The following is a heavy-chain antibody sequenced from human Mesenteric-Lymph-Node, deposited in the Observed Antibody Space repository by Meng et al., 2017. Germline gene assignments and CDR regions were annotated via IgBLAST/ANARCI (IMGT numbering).Heavy chain of an antibody. D-gene: IGHD3-10*01. Sequence: GESLKISCAASGFTFSNYWMSWVRQAPGKGLEWVANIKQDGTEKYYVDSVKGRFTISRDNAKNTLYLQMNSLRAEDTAVYYCARDLNYGSKYYWGQGTLVPVSS. J-gene: IGHJ4*02. CDR1: GFTFSNYW. CDR2: IKQDGTEK. V-gene: IGHV3-7*01. CDR3: ARDLNYGSKYY.